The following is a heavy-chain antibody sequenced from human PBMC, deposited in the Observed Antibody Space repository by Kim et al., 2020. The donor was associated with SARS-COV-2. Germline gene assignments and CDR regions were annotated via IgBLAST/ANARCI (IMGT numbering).Heavy chain of an antibody. J-gene: IGHJ4*02. CDR3: ARDGSSSGGYFDY. V-gene: IGHV4-4*07. Sequence: PAPKSRVTLSLDTSKSQFSLKLTSVTAADTAVYYCARDGSSSGGYFDYWGQGTLVTVSS. D-gene: IGHD6-13*01.